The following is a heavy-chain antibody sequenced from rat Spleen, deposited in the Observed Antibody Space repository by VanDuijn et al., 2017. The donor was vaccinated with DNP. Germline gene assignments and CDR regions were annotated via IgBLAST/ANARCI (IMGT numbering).Heavy chain of an antibody. D-gene: IGHD4-3*01. CDR2: ISTSGGST. CDR1: GFTFSNYD. CDR3: VRWNSGHFDY. J-gene: IGHJ2*01. V-gene: IGHV5-25*01. Sequence: EVQLVESGGGLVQPGRSLKLSCAASGFTFSNYDMAWVRQAPTKGLEWVASISTSGGSTYYRDSVKGRFTVSRVNAKSTLYLQMNSLRSEDMATYYCVRWNSGHFDYWGQGVMVTVSS.